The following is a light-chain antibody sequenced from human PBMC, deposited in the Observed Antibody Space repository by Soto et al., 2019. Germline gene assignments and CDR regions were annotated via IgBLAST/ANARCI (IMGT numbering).Light chain of an antibody. V-gene: IGKV3-11*01. CDR3: QQYNNWPVT. CDR1: QSVSSY. Sequence: EIVLTQSPATLSLSPGERATLSCRASQSVSSYLLWYQQKPGQAPRLLIYDASNRATGIPARFSGSGSGTEFTLTISSLQSEDFAVYYCQQYNNWPVTFGQGTKVDIK. CDR2: DAS. J-gene: IGKJ1*01.